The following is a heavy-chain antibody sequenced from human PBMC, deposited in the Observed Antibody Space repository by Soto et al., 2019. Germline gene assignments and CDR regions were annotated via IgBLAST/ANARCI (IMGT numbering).Heavy chain of an antibody. D-gene: IGHD1-26*01. CDR3: ARDRWGANSAFDI. CDR1: GFTVSSNY. V-gene: IGHV3-66*01. CDR2: IYSGGST. Sequence: EVQLVESGGGLVQPGGSLRLSCAASGFTVSSNYMSWVRQAPGKGLEWVSVIYSGGSTYYADSVKGRFTISRDNSKNTRYLEMNSRRAEDTAVYYCARDRWGANSAFDIWGQGTMVTVSS. J-gene: IGHJ3*02.